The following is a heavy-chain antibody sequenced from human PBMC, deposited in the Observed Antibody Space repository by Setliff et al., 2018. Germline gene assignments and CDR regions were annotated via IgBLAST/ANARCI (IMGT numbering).Heavy chain of an antibody. J-gene: IGHJ4*02. D-gene: IGHD3-3*01. Sequence: ASVKVSCKASGYTFTSHDLHWVRQVPGQGLEWMGWINLVTGKTVYLQKFQGRVTITRDTSASTAYMEMRSLRSDDTAVYFCARGSMYYNFWSGRILGGFYFDYWGQGTLVTVSS. CDR1: GYTFTSHD. CDR3: ARGSMYYNFWSGRILGGFYFDY. V-gene: IGHV1-3*01. CDR2: INLVTGKT.